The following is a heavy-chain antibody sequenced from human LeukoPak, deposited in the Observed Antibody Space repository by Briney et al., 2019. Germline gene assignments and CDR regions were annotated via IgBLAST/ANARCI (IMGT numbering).Heavy chain of an antibody. Sequence: SETLSLTCTVSGASNSTHYWSCIRQPPGKGLEGIGYIYYSGSTSYNPSLQSRVTISVDTSKNQSSLKLSSVTAADTAVYYCARPYSSGWYGVFHIWGQGTMVTVSS. CDR3: ARPYSSGWYGVFHI. D-gene: IGHD6-19*01. CDR2: IYYSGST. J-gene: IGHJ3*02. V-gene: IGHV4-59*08. CDR1: GASNSTHY.